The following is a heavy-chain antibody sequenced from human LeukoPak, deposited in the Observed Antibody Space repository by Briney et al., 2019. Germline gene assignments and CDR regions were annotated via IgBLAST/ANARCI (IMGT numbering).Heavy chain of an antibody. D-gene: IGHD2-2*01. CDR1: GGSISSYY. CDR2: IYYSGST. CDR3: ARHIVVVAAAPDRYYYGMDV. J-gene: IGHJ6*02. Sequence: PSETLSLTCSVSGGSISSYYWSWIRQPPGKGLEWIGYIYYSGSTKYNPSLKSRVSISVDTSKKQFSLKLSSVTAADTAVYYCARHIVVVAAAPDRYYYGMDVWGQGTTVTVSS. V-gene: IGHV4-59*08.